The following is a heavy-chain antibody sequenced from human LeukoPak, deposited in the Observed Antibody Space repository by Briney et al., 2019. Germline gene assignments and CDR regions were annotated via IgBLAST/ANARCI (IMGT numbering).Heavy chain of an antibody. V-gene: IGHV4-61*02. CDR2: IYTSGST. J-gene: IGHJ4*02. CDR3: ARGVAARPFDY. Sequence: SETLSLTCTVSGGSISSGSYYWSWIRQPAGKGLEWIGRIYTSGSTNYNPSLKSRVTISVDTSKNQFSLKLSSVTAADTAVYYCARGVAARPFDYWGQGTLVTVSS. D-gene: IGHD6-6*01. CDR1: GGSISSGSYY.